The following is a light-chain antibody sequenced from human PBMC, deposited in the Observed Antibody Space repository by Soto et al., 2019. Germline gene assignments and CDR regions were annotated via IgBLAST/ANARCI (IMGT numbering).Light chain of an antibody. CDR1: SSDVGGYNF. Sequence: QSALTQPRSVSGSPGQSVTISCTGTSSDVGGYNFVSWYQHHPGKAPKLMIYDVNKRPSGVPDRFSSSKSGNTASLSISGLQAEDEADYYCCSYAGSSTSVFGGGTKLTVL. J-gene: IGLJ2*01. CDR2: DVN. CDR3: CSYAGSSTSV. V-gene: IGLV2-11*01.